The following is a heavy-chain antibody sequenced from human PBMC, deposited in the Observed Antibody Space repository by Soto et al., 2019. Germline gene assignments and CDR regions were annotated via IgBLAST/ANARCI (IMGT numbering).Heavy chain of an antibody. J-gene: IGHJ6*02. V-gene: IGHV3-11*03. CDR2: ISDSSRFT. CDR3: ARNGGGDILAGRASYYYYGLDV. D-gene: IGHD3-9*01. Sequence: GGSLRLSCAASGFIFSDYYMTWIRQAPGKGLEWLSYISDSSRFTNYADSVKGRFTISRDNAKNSLYLQMNGLTAEDTALYYCARNGGGDILAGRASYYYYGLDVWGQGTTVTVSS. CDR1: GFIFSDYY.